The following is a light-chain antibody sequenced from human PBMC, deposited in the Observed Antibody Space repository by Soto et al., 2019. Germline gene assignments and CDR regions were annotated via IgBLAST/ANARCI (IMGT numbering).Light chain of an antibody. Sequence: QSVPTQPASVSGSPGQSIAISCTGTSSDVGDYNYVSWYQQHPDKAPKLMIYEVSNRPSGVSSRFSGSKSGDTASLTISGLQAEDEADYYCSSYTSSGTYVFGTGTKLTVL. CDR3: SSYTSSGTYV. CDR1: SSDVGDYNY. V-gene: IGLV2-14*01. J-gene: IGLJ1*01. CDR2: EVS.